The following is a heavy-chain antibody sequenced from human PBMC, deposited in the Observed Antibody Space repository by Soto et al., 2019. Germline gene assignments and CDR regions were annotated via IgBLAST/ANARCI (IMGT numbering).Heavy chain of an antibody. CDR2: IIPIFDTT. CDR3: SRGDTATFSFDH. CDR1: GVTFSSYA. V-gene: IGHV1-69*13. D-gene: IGHD5-18*01. Sequence: SVKVSCKASGVTFSSYAISWVRQAPGQGLEWMGGIIPIFDTTNYAQKFQGRVTIVADESTNTAYMELTSLRSEDTAVYYCSRGDTATFSFDHWGQGSLVTVSS. J-gene: IGHJ4*02.